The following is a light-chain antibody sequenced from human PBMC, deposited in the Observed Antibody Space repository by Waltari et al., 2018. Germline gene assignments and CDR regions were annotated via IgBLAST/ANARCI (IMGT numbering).Light chain of an antibody. Sequence: QSALTQPASVSGSPGQSITISCAGIGTAIAPSDLALWYQHHPDKDTQVIIYDVTNRPSGISARFSASKSADMASLTISGLQAEDEGDYYCASQRPDGVVLFGGGTRVTVL. CDR1: GTAIAPSDL. V-gene: IGLV2-14*03. CDR2: DVT. J-gene: IGLJ3*02. CDR3: ASQRPDGVVL.